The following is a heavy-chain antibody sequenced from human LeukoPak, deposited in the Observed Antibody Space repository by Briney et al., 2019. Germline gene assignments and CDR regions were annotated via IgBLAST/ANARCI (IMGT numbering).Heavy chain of an antibody. CDR2: IYPGDSDT. J-gene: IGHJ4*02. Sequence: GGSLQISCKGSGYSFTSYWIGWVRQMPGKGLEWMGIIYPGDSDTRYSPSFQGQVTISADKSISTAYLQWSSLKASDTAMYYCARGALGYCSSTSCYNFDYWGQGTLVTVSS. V-gene: IGHV5-51*01. CDR1: GYSFTSYW. D-gene: IGHD2-2*01. CDR3: ARGALGYCSSTSCYNFDY.